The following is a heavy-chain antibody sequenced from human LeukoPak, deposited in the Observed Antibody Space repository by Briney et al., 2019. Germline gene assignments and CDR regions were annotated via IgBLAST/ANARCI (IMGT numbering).Heavy chain of an antibody. J-gene: IGHJ6*03. CDR2: IYYSGST. Sequence: PSETLSLTCTVSGGSISSNYWSWLRQPPGKGLEWIGYIYYSGSTNYSTSLKSRVTISVDTSKNPFSLMLSSVTAADTAVYYCARLNYYGSGSYFDYYYYYMDVWGKGTTVTISS. D-gene: IGHD3-10*01. CDR3: ARLNYYGSGSYFDYYYYYMDV. V-gene: IGHV4-59*01. CDR1: GGSISSNY.